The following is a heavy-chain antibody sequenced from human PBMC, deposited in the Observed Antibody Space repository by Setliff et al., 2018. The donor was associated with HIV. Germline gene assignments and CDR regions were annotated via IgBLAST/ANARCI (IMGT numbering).Heavy chain of an antibody. V-gene: IGHV4-39*01. D-gene: IGHD3-3*01. CDR3: ARLPTDDFWGRQSERSYFDP. Sequence: SETLSLPCTVSGGAISSGTYHWGWIRQPPGKGLEWIGSIYYSGSTYYNPSLKSRVIISVDTSDNQFSLSLSSVTAADTAVFYCARLPTDDFWGRQSERSYFDPWGQGTLVTVSS. CDR2: IYYSGST. CDR1: GGAISSGTYH. J-gene: IGHJ5*02.